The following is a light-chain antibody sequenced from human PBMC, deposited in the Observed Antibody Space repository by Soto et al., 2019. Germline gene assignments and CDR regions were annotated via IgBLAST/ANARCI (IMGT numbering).Light chain of an antibody. CDR2: DAS. Sequence: DTVLTQSPATLSSSPGERATLSCRASQSVSSYLAWYQHKPGQAPRLLIFDASNRATGTPARFSGSGSGTDFTLTISSLEPEDFAVYYCQQRSNWPWTFGQGTKVDI. CDR1: QSVSSY. V-gene: IGKV3-11*01. J-gene: IGKJ1*01. CDR3: QQRSNWPWT.